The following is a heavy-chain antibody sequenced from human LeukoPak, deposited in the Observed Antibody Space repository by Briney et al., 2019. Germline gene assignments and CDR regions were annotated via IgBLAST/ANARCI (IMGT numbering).Heavy chain of an antibody. CDR3: AVLGDFEDF. Sequence: ASETLSHTCSVPGGSICTDKCYSGWIRQPPGKGLDWIGSIYNNGNTYYKPTLKSRGTISEDTSKSPFYPEVKAVTAAVPAVYYCAVLGDFEDFWGQGTLVTLSS. D-gene: IGHD3-16*01. V-gene: IGHV4-39*07. CDR2: IYNNGNT. J-gene: IGHJ4*02. CDR1: GGSICTDKCY.